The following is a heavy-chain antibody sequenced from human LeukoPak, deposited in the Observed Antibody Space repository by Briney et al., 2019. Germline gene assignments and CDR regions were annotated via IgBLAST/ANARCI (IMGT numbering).Heavy chain of an antibody. J-gene: IGHJ3*02. CDR2: IDRNGDST. CDR1: GFTFDDYG. Sequence: PGGSLRLSCAASGFTFDDYGMSWVRQAPGKGLEWVSGIDRNGDSTGYADSVEGRFTISRDNAKNSLYLQMDSLRAEDTALYYCARDLKGGDGADAFDIWGHGTMVTVSS. D-gene: IGHD5-24*01. CDR3: ARDLKGGDGADAFDI. V-gene: IGHV3-20*04.